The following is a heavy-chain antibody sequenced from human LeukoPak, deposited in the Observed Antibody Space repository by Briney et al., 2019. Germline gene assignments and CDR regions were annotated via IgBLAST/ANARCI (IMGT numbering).Heavy chain of an antibody. J-gene: IGHJ5*02. CDR1: GFTFSSYS. D-gene: IGHD6-13*01. V-gene: IGHV3-21*01. Sequence: GGSLRLSCAASGFTFSSYSMNWVRQAPGKGLEWVSSISSSSSYIYYADSMKGRFTISRDNAKNSLYLQMNSLRADDTAVYYCARGGYSSSHDWFDPWGQGTLVTVSS. CDR3: ARGGYSSSHDWFDP. CDR2: ISSSSSYI.